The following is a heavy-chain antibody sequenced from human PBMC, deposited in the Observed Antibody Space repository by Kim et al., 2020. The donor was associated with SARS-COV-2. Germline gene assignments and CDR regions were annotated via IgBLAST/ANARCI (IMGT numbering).Heavy chain of an antibody. J-gene: IGHJ6*02. CDR2: TYYRSKWYN. CDR3: ARGGGDSSGYFVVGDV. Sequence: SQTLSLTCAISGDSVSSNSAAWNWIRQSPSRGLEWLGRTYYRSKWYNDYVVSVKSRITINPDTSKNQFSLQLNSVTPEDTAVYYCARGGGDSSGYFVVGDVWGQGTTVTVSS. D-gene: IGHD3-22*01. CDR1: GDSVSSNSAA. V-gene: IGHV6-1*01.